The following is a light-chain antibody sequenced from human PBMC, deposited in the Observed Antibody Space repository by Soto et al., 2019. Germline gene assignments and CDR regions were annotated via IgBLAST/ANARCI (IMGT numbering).Light chain of an antibody. Sequence: EILMTQSAATLSVSPGERATLSCRASQSVSSKLVWYQQKPGQAPRVLIYGASTRATGIPARFSGSGSGTEFTLTISSLQSEDFAVYYCQHYNDWPPTWTIGQGTKV. CDR2: GAS. CDR3: QHYNDWPPTWT. V-gene: IGKV3-15*01. CDR1: QSVSSK. J-gene: IGKJ1*01.